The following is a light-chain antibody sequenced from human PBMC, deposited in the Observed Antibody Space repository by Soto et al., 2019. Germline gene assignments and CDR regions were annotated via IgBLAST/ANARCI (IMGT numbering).Light chain of an antibody. CDR2: DAS. V-gene: IGKV1-5*01. Sequence: DIQMTQSPSTLSASVGDRVTITCRASQSISSWLAWYQQKPGKAPNLLIYDASSLESGVPSRCSGSGSGTEFTLTSSSLQPDDFATYYCQQSLTMPITFGHGTRLEIK. J-gene: IGKJ5*01. CDR1: QSISSW. CDR3: QQSLTMPIT.